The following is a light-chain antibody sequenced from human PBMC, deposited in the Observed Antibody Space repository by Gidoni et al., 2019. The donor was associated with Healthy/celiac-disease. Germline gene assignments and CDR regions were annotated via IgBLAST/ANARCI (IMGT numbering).Light chain of an antibody. Sequence: QSALTQPASVSGSPGQSLTISCTGTSSDVGGYNYVSWYQQHPGKAPKLMIYDVSNRLSGVSNRFSGSKSGNTASLTISGLQAEDEADYYCSSYTSSSTLVFGGGTKLTVL. CDR1: SSDVGGYNY. V-gene: IGLV2-14*03. J-gene: IGLJ2*01. CDR3: SSYTSSSTLV. CDR2: DVS.